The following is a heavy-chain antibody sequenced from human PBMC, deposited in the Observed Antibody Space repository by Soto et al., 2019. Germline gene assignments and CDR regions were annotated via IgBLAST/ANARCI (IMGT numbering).Heavy chain of an antibody. CDR2: INPNSGGT. J-gene: IGHJ4*02. Sequence: VASVKVSCKASGYTFTGYYMHWVRQAPGQGLEWMGWINPNSGGTNYAQKFQGRVTMTRDTSISTAYMELRRLRSDDTAVYYCARDTGYSSSWSPIDYWGQGTLVTIYS. D-gene: IGHD6-13*01. V-gene: IGHV1-2*02. CDR3: ARDTGYSSSWSPIDY. CDR1: GYTFTGYY.